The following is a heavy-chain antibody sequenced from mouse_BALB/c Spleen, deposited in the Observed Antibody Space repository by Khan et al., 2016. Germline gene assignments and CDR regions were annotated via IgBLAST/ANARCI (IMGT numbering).Heavy chain of an antibody. CDR1: GFTFNTNA. D-gene: IGHD4-1*01. Sequence: EVQLVETGGGLVQPKGSLKLSCAASGFTFNTNAMNWVRQAPEKGLEWVARIRSKSNNYATYYADSVKDRFTISRDDSQSMLYLQMNNLKTEDTAMYYCVRELGFAYWGQGTLVTVSA. J-gene: IGHJ3*01. V-gene: IGHV10S3*01. CDR2: IRSKSNNYAT. CDR3: VRELGFAY.